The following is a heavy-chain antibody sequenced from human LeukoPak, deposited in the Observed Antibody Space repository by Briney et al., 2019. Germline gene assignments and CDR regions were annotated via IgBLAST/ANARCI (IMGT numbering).Heavy chain of an antibody. V-gene: IGHV1-8*01. CDR1: GYTFTSYD. CDR2: MNPNSGNT. J-gene: IGHJ4*02. D-gene: IGHD6-19*01. Sequence: ASVKVSCKASGYTFTSYDINWVRQATGQGLEWMGWMNPNSGNTGYAQKFQGRVTMTRNTSISTAYMELSSLRSEDTAVYYCARVSDQWPDGLAQFDYWGQGTLVTVSS. CDR3: ARVSDQWPDGLAQFDY.